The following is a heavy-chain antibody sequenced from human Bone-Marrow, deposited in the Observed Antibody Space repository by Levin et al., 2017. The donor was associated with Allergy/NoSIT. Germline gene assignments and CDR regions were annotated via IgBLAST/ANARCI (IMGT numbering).Heavy chain of an antibody. CDR2: INPKSGGT. V-gene: IGHV1-2*02. CDR3: ARERGEGATSDWFHP. CDR1: GYTFTAYY. Sequence: ASVKVSCKASGYTFTAYYMHWVRQAPGEGLEWMGWINPKSGGTKYAEKFQGRVTMTRDTSISTAYMEPSSLRSDDTAVYYCARERGEGATSDWFHPWGQGTLVTVSS. D-gene: IGHD1-26*01. J-gene: IGHJ5*02.